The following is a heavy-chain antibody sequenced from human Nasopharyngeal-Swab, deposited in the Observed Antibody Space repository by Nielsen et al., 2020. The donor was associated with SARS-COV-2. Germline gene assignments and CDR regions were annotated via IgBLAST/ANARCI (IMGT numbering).Heavy chain of an antibody. J-gene: IGHJ4*02. V-gene: IGHV5-51*01. CDR2: IYPGDSDT. Sequence: GGSLRLSCKGSGYSFTSYWIGWVRQMPGKGLEWMGIIYPGDSDTRYSPSFQGQVTISADKSISTAYLQWSSLKASDTAMYYCASDDIAVAGTDADYWGQGTLVTVSS. D-gene: IGHD6-19*01. CDR1: GYSFTSYW. CDR3: ASDDIAVAGTDADY.